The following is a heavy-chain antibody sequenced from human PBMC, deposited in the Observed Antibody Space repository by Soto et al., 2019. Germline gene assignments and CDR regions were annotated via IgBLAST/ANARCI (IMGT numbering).Heavy chain of an antibody. D-gene: IGHD2-2*01. J-gene: IGHJ3*01. V-gene: IGHV3-23*01. CDR3: AKPFCISTFCYLSSFDV. CDR2: IIGGGGAT. Sequence: GGSLRLSCAASGFTFSTYAMTWVRQTPGKGLEWVSTIIGGGGATFYAGSVKGRFTISRDNSRDTLYLQMNTLRAEDTALYYCAKPFCISTFCYLSSFDVWGQGTMVTVSS. CDR1: GFTFSTYA.